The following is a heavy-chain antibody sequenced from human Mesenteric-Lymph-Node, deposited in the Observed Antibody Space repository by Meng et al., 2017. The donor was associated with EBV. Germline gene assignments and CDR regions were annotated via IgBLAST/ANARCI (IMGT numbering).Heavy chain of an antibody. CDR1: GYTFNTYA. CDR3: ARGLPYGDYGVDS. CDR2: INTNTGYP. J-gene: IGHJ4*02. V-gene: IGHV7-4-1*02. Sequence: QGPLVASGSELKKAGATVKVSCKASGYTFNTYAMNWVRQAPGQGLEWMGWINTNTGYPTYARVFRGRFVFSLDTSVSTAYLQVSSLKAEDTAVYYCARGLPYGDYGVDSWGQGTLVTVSS. D-gene: IGHD4-17*01.